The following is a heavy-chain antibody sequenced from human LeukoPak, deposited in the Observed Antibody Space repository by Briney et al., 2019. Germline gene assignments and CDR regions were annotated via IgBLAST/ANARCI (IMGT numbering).Heavy chain of an antibody. CDR2: INSDGSST. D-gene: IGHD6-13*01. V-gene: IGHV3-74*01. J-gene: IGHJ4*02. CDR1: GFTFSSYW. CDR3: AKDRVRTGYSSSWLLDFDY. Sequence: GGSLRLSCAASGFTFSSYWMHWVRQAPGKGLVWVSCINSDGSSTSYVDSVKGRFTISRDNSKNTLYLQMNSLRAEDTAVYYCAKDRVRTGYSSSWLLDFDYWGQGTLVTVSS.